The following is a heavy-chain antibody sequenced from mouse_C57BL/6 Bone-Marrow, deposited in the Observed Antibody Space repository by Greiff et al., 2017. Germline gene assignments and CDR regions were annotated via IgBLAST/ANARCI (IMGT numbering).Heavy chain of an antibody. CDR2: IYPGDGDT. D-gene: IGHD1-1*01. V-gene: IGHV1-82*01. CDR3: ARCYGSSKYYYAMDY. Sequence: VQLQQSGPELVKPGASVKISCKASGYAFSSSWLNWVKQRPGKGLEWIGRIYPGDGDTNYNGKFKGKDTLTADTSSSTSYMQLSSLTSEDSAVYFCARCYGSSKYYYAMDYWGQGTSVTVSS. J-gene: IGHJ4*01. CDR1: GYAFSSSW.